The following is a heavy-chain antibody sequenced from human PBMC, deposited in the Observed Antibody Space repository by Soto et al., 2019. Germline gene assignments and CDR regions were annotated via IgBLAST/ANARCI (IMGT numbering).Heavy chain of an antibody. CDR1: EFAYIGDP. V-gene: IGHV3-30-3*01. D-gene: IGHD4-17*01. CDR2: ISYDGSNK. J-gene: IGHJ6*02. Sequence: QHGGCVRLSGVDAEFAYIGDPRIWISKAPGKGLEWVAVISYDGSNKYYADSVKGRFTISRDNSKNTLYLQMNSLRAEDTAVYYCARDFYGDYSYYYSGMDVWGQGTTVTVSS. CDR3: ARDFYGDYSYYYSGMDV.